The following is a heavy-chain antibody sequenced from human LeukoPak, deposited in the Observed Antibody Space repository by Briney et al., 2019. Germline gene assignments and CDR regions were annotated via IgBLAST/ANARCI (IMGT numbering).Heavy chain of an antibody. CDR3: TNYKNWVAGDV. D-gene: IGHD3-10*01. J-gene: IGHJ6*02. V-gene: IGHV3-7*01. Sequence: GGSLRLSCAASGFTFGDYWMSWVRQAPGKGPEWVATIKQDGSEEHYVDSVRGRFTVSRDNARNSLFLQMNSLRVEDTAVYYCTNYKNWVAGDVWGQGTTVSVSS. CDR1: GFTFGDYW. CDR2: IKQDGSEE.